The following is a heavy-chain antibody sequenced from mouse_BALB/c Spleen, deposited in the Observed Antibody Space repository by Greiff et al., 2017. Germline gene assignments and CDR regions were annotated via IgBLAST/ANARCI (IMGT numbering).Heavy chain of an antibody. J-gene: IGHJ4*01. Sequence: VQLQQSGAELMKPGASVKISCKATGYTFSSYWIEWVKQRPGHGLEWIGEILPGSGSTNYNEKFKGKATFTADTSSNTAYMQLSSLTSEDSAVYYCARSRNLGIITAMDYWGQGTSVTVSS. CDR1: GYTFSSYW. CDR2: ILPGSGST. CDR3: ARSRNLGIITAMDY. D-gene: IGHD1-2*01. V-gene: IGHV1-9*01.